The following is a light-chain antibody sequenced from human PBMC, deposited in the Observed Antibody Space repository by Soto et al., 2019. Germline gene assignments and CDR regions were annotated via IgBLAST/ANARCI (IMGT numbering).Light chain of an antibody. CDR3: QQYHYWRS. CDR2: DAS. Sequence: EMVMTQSPATLSVSPGERATLSCRASQSVNSHLAWYQQKPGQPPRLLIYDASARATDIPARFGGSGSGTDFTLTISSLQPEDSAVYYCQQYHYWRSFGRGTKVEVK. CDR1: QSVNSH. V-gene: IGKV3-15*01. J-gene: IGKJ1*01.